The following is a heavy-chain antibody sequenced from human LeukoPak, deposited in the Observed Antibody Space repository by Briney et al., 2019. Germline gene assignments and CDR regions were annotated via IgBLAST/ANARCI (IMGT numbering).Heavy chain of an antibody. Sequence: KPSETLSLTCRVSGGSISSYYWSWIRQPPGKGLEWIGYIYSSGSTNYSPSLKSRVTISADTSKNQFSLKLSSVTAADTAVYYCARGDYYYMDVWGKGTTVTVPS. D-gene: IGHD1-26*01. CDR3: ARGDYYYMDV. CDR1: GGSISSYY. V-gene: IGHV4-59*01. J-gene: IGHJ6*03. CDR2: IYSSGST.